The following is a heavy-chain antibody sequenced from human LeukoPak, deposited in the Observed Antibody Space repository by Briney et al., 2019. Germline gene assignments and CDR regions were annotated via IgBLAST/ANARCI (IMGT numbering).Heavy chain of an antibody. D-gene: IGHD1-7*01. J-gene: IGHJ4*02. CDR1: GFTFSSYA. V-gene: IGHV3-23*01. CDR3: AKVGNWKYGHHDY. CDR2: ISGSDGTT. Sequence: GGSLRLPCAASGFTFSSYAMTWVRQAPGKGLEWVSAISGSDGTTYYADSVKGRFTISRDNSKNTLSLQMNSLRAEDTAVYYCAKVGNWKYGHHDYWGQGTLVTVSS.